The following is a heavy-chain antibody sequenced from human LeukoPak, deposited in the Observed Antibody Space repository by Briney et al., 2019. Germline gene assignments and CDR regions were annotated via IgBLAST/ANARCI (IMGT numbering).Heavy chain of an antibody. CDR2: FSATNKYI. CDR3: ARVGTAPITLRPQFDY. D-gene: IGHD3-10*01. Sequence: PGGSLSLSCVASGFLFRDYTMTWVRQAPGRGLEGVSSFSATNKYITYAASMRGRFTISRDNPMNSVSLQMTTLRAEDTAVYYCARVGTAPITLRPQFDYWGQGALVTVSS. V-gene: IGHV3-21*01. CDR1: GFLFRDYT. J-gene: IGHJ4*02.